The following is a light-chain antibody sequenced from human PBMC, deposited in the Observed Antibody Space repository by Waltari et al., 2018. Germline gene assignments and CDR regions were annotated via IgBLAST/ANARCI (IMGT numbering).Light chain of an antibody. CDR2: RAS. CDR3: QQYDDWPRT. V-gene: IGKV3-15*01. Sequence: EIVMTQSPASLSVSPGDRVTLSCRASQSVGTSLAWYQQRPGRAPRLLVYRASTRASDIPARFSGSGSGTDFTLSISTLQSEDFAVYYWQQYDDWPRTFGQGTKVEIK. J-gene: IGKJ1*01. CDR1: QSVGTS.